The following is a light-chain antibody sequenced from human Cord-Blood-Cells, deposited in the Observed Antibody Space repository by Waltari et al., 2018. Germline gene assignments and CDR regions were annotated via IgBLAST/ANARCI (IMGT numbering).Light chain of an antibody. V-gene: IGLV2-14*01. Sequence: QSALTQPASVSGSPGQSITISCTGTSSDVGGYNYVSWYQQNPGKAPKLMIYDVSKGPSGVSNRFSGSKSGNTASLTISGLQAEDEADYYCSSYTSSSTWVFGGGTKLTVL. CDR3: SSYTSSSTWV. CDR1: SSDVGGYNY. J-gene: IGLJ3*02. CDR2: DVS.